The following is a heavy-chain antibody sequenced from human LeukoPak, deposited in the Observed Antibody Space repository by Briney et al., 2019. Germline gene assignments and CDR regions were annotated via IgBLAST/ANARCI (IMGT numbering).Heavy chain of an antibody. J-gene: IGHJ5*02. V-gene: IGHV1-18*01. CDR2: ISAYNGNT. D-gene: IGHD6-13*01. Sequence: ASVKVSCKASGHTFTTYGFSWVRQAPGQGLEWMGWISAYNGNTIYALKFQGRVTMTTDTSTSTAYMELRSLKSDDTALYYCARDIASRPNWFDPWGQGTLVTVSS. CDR3: ARDIASRPNWFDP. CDR1: GHTFTTYG.